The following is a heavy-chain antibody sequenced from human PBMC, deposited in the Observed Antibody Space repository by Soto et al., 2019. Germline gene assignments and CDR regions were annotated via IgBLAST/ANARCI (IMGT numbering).Heavy chain of an antibody. Sequence: QVQLVQSGAEEKKPGASVKVSCKASGYTFTSYAMHWVRQAPGQRLEWMGWINAGNGNTKYSQKFQGRVTITRDTSASTAYMELSSLRSEDTAVYYCASMTTVTTPRWLYAFDIWGQGTMVTVSS. CDR2: INAGNGNT. CDR3: ASMTTVTTPRWLYAFDI. CDR1: GYTFTSYA. J-gene: IGHJ3*02. V-gene: IGHV1-3*05. D-gene: IGHD4-17*01.